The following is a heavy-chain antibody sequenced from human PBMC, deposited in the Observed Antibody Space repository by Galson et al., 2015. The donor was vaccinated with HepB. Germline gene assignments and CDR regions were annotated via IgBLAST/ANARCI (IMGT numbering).Heavy chain of an antibody. CDR2: ISSSSSYI. Sequence: SLRLSCAASGFTFSSYSMNWVRQAPGKGLEWVSSISSSSSYIYYADSVKGRFTISRDNAKNSLYLQMNSLRAEDTAVYYCAREPPGIAAAGPVWGDYWGQGTLVTVSS. V-gene: IGHV3-21*01. CDR3: AREPPGIAAAGPVWGDY. J-gene: IGHJ4*02. D-gene: IGHD6-13*01. CDR1: GFTFSSYS.